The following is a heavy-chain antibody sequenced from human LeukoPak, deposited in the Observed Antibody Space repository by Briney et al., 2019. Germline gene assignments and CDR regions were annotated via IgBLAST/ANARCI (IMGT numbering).Heavy chain of an antibody. Sequence: PGRSLRLSCAASGFTFNSYGMHWVRQAPGKGLEWVAVISYDGSNKYYADSVKGRFTISRDNSKNTLYLQMNSLRAEDTAVYYCAKDYGVRWLQLDYWGQGTLVTVSS. CDR2: ISYDGSNK. J-gene: IGHJ4*02. V-gene: IGHV3-30*18. CDR3: AKDYGVRWLQLDY. D-gene: IGHD5-24*01. CDR1: GFTFNSYG.